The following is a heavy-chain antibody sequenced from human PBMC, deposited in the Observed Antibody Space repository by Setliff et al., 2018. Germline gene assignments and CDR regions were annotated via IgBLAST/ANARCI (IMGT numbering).Heavy chain of an antibody. Sequence: TLSLTCAVYGGSFSGYYWSWIRQPPGKGLEWIGEINHTGSTNYSPSLKSRVTISVDTSKNQLSLKLTSVTAADTAVYYCARGYCSSPSCFFAGWFDPWGQGTLVTVSS. V-gene: IGHV4-34*01. CDR3: ARGYCSSPSCFFAGWFDP. CDR1: GGSFSGYY. D-gene: IGHD2-2*01. J-gene: IGHJ5*02. CDR2: INHTGST.